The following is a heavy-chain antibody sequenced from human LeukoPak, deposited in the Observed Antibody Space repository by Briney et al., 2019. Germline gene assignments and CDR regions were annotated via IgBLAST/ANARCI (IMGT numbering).Heavy chain of an antibody. CDR1: GGAFSVYY. CDR3: ARAGRAVDDAFDI. Sequence: SETLSLTCAVYGGAFSVYYWSWVRQPPGKGLEWIGEINHSGSTNYNPSLKCRVTTSVDTSKNQFSLKLSSVTAADTAVYYCARAGRAVDDAFDIWGQGTMVTVSS. J-gene: IGHJ3*02. CDR2: INHSGST. D-gene: IGHD6-19*01. V-gene: IGHV4-34*01.